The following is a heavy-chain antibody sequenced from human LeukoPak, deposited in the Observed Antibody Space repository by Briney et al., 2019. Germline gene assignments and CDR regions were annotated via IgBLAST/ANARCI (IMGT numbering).Heavy chain of an antibody. V-gene: IGHV4-4*09. CDR1: GVSMSAYQ. D-gene: IGHD2-21*01. J-gene: IGHJ4*02. CDR2: INTKGET. CDR3: ATSNDAKIAPFDH. Sequence: SETLSLTCTVSGVSMSAYQWSWVRQSPGKGLEGIGCINTKGETSYTPSLKSRVTTSVDTSKSQFSLRLTSVTAADTAVYYCATSNDAKIAPFDHWGQGAPVTVSS.